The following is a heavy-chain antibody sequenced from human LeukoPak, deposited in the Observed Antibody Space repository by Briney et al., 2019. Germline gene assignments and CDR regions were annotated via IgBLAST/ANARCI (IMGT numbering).Heavy chain of an antibody. V-gene: IGHV1-24*01. Sequence: ASVKVSCKVSGYTLTELSMHWVRQAPGKGLEWMGGFDPEDGETIYAQKFQGRVTMTEDTSTDTAYMELGSLRSEDTAVYYCATVHSYETGYFDYWGQGTLVTVSS. CDR1: GYTLTELS. CDR3: ATVHSYETGYFDY. CDR2: FDPEDGET. D-gene: IGHD5-18*01. J-gene: IGHJ4*02.